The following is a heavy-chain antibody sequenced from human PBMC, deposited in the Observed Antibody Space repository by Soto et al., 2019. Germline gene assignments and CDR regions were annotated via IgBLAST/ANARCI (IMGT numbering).Heavy chain of an antibody. J-gene: IGHJ4*02. CDR1: GFTFSTYW. D-gene: IGHD2-21*01. Sequence: LRLSCAASGFTFSTYWMHWVRQAPGKGLVWVSRIKTDGSVTTYADSVKGRFTISRDNAKNTLYLQMNTLRAEDTAVYYCARDLVGIHAYWGRGTLAPVSP. CDR3: ARDLVGIHAY. CDR2: IKTDGSVT. V-gene: IGHV3-74*01.